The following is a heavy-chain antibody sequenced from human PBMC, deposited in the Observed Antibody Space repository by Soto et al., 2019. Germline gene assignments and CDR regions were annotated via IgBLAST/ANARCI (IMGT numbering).Heavy chain of an antibody. CDR3: ARGGSEAKRLQPNYPTDY. CDR2: IYYSGST. J-gene: IGHJ4*02. D-gene: IGHD4-4*01. CDR1: GGSISSGCYY. V-gene: IGHV4-31*03. Sequence: SETLCLTCTVSGGSISSGCYYWSWIRQHPGKGLEWIGYIYYSGSTYYNPSLKSRVTISVDTSKNQFSLKLSSVTAADTAVYYCARGGSEAKRLQPNYPTDYWGQGTLVTVSS.